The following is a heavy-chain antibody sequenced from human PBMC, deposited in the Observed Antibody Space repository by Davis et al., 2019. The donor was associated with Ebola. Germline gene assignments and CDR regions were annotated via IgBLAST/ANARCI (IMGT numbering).Heavy chain of an antibody. V-gene: IGHV3-15*01. D-gene: IGHD4-23*01. Sequence: GESLKISCAASGFSLSNARMSWVRQAPGKGLEWLGRIKPKSEGGTADSAAPVKGRFSISRDDSKNTLYLQMNSLRADDTAVYLCAKEYTVGYFDLWGRGTLVTVSS. CDR3: AKEYTVGYFDL. J-gene: IGHJ2*01. CDR1: GFSLSNAR. CDR2: IKPKSEGGTA.